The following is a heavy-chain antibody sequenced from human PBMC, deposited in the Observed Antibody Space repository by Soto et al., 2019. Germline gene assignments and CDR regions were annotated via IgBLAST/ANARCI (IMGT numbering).Heavy chain of an antibody. CDR3: ARDRRGDGIQNVDY. CDR1: GFTFSSYE. CDR2: ITTSGNII. D-gene: IGHD3-10*01. Sequence: EVQLVESGGGLVQAGGSLRLSCAASGFTFSSYEMNWVRQAPGKGLEWISYITTSGNIIYYADSVKGRFTISRDNAKSSLYLKMNSLRVENPAVYYCARDRRGDGIQNVDYWGQGPLVTVSS. V-gene: IGHV3-48*03. J-gene: IGHJ4*02.